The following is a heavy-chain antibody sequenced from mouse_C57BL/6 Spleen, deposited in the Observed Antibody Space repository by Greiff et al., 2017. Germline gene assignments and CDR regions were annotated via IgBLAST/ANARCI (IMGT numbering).Heavy chain of an antibody. CDR2: IYPGDGDT. J-gene: IGHJ2*01. CDR1: GYAFSSYW. D-gene: IGHD4-1*01. Sequence: QVQLKQSGAELVKPGASVKISCKASGYAFSSYWMNWVKQRPGKGLEWIGQIYPGDGDTNYNGKFKGKATLTADKSSSTAYMQLSSLTSEDSAVYFCARRTGTLYFDYWGQGTTLTVSS. CDR3: ARRTGTLYFDY. V-gene: IGHV1-80*01.